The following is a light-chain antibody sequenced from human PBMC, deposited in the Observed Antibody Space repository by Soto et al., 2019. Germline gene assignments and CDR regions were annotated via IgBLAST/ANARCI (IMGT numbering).Light chain of an antibody. CDR3: QQTKGYPAT. J-gene: IGKJ4*01. Sequence: AIQLTQSPSSLSASVGDRVTITCRASQDISSSLAWYQQKAGKAPKLLIYGASILQSGVPSGFSGSGFGTDFTLTISSLRAEDFAIYFCQQTKGYPATLGGGTMADIK. CDR1: QDISSS. CDR2: GAS. V-gene: IGKV1-13*02.